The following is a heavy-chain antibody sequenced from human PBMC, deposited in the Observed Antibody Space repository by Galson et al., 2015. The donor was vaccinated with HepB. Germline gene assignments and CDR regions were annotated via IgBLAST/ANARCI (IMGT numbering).Heavy chain of an antibody. V-gene: IGHV1-69*04. CDR1: GGTFSSYA. D-gene: IGHD6-6*01. CDR3: ARDPEYSSSSGSV. CDR2: IIPILGIA. J-gene: IGHJ4*02. Sequence: SVKVSCKASGGTFSSYAISWVRQAPGQGLEWMGRIIPILGIANYAQKFQGRVTITADKSTSTAYMELSSLRSEDTAVYYCARDPEYSSSSGSVWGQGTLVTVSS.